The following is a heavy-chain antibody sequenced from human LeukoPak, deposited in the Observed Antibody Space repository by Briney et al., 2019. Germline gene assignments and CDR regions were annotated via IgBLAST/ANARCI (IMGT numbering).Heavy chain of an antibody. CDR3: ARDGDYYYMYG. V-gene: IGHV1-2*02. CDR1: GYTFTSNG. D-gene: IGHD3-10*01. Sequence: ASVKVSCKASGYTFTSNGISWVRQAPGQGLEWMGWINPNSGGTNYAQNFQGRVTMTRDTSISTAYMELSRLRSDDTAVYYCARDGDYYYMYGWGKGTTVTVSS. J-gene: IGHJ6*03. CDR2: INPNSGGT.